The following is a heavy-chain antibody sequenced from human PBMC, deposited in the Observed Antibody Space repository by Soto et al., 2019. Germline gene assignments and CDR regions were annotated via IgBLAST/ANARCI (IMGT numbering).Heavy chain of an antibody. J-gene: IGHJ3*02. CDR2: ISYDRSDK. CDR1: GFTFSNYG. CDR3: EGDRDFFDI. Sequence: GGSLRLSCAASGFTFSNYGMHWVRQAPGKGLEWVALISYDRSDKYYADSVKGRFTISRDNSKNTLYLKMNSLRAEDMAVYYCEGDRDFFDIWCQGTMVTVSS. V-gene: IGHV3-30*03.